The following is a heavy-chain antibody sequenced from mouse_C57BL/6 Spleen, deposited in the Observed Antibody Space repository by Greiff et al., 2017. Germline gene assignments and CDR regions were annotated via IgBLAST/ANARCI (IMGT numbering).Heavy chain of an antibody. CDR2: IYPGSGST. Sequence: QVQLQQPGAELVKPGASVKMSCKASGYTFTSYWITWVKQRPGQGLEWIGDIYPGSGSTNYNEKFKSKATLTVDTSSSTAYMQLSSLASGDSAVYYCARESSGLGVYFDYWGQGTTLTVSS. V-gene: IGHV1-55*01. J-gene: IGHJ2*01. D-gene: IGHD3-2*02. CDR3: ARESSGLGVYFDY. CDR1: GYTFTSYW.